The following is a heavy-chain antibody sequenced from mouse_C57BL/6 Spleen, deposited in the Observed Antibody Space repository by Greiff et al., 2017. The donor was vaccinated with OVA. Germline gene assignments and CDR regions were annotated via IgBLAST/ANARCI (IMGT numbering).Heavy chain of an antibody. V-gene: IGHV1-80*01. Sequence: VQLQQSGAELVKPGASVKISCKASGYAFSSYWMNWVKQRPGKGLEWIGQIYPGDGDTNYNGKFKGKATLTADKSSSTAYMQLSSLTSEDSAVYFGARSATVGYFDYWGQGTTLTVSS. D-gene: IGHD1-1*01. J-gene: IGHJ2*01. CDR3: ARSATVGYFDY. CDR1: GYAFSSYW. CDR2: IYPGDGDT.